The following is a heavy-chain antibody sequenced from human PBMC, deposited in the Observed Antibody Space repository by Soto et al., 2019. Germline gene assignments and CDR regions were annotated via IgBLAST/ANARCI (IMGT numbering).Heavy chain of an antibody. Sequence: GASVKVSCKASGYTFTSYAMHWVRQAPGQRLEWMGWINAGNGNTKYSQKFQGRVTITRDTSASTAYMELSSLRSEDTAVYYCARPMNYNDYLDSWGQGTLVTVSS. D-gene: IGHD3-10*01. CDR1: GYTFTSYA. CDR2: INAGNGNT. CDR3: ARPMNYNDYLDS. V-gene: IGHV1-3*01. J-gene: IGHJ4*02.